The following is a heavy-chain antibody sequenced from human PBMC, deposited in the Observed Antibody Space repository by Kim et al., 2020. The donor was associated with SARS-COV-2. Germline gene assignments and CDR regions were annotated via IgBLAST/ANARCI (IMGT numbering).Heavy chain of an antibody. V-gene: IGHV3-74*01. J-gene: IGHJ4*02. CDR3: ARGSYGSGSYYRGYDY. D-gene: IGHD3-10*01. Sequence: SVKVRFTISRDNAKNTLYLQMNSLRAEDTAVYYCARGSYGSGSYYRGYDYWGQGTLVTVSS.